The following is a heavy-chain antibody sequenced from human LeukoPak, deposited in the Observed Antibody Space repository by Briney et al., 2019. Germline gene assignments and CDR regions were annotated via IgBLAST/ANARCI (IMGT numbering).Heavy chain of an antibody. CDR2: IIPILGIA. CDR3: ARARSTIFGVIYYYYGMDV. J-gene: IGHJ6*02. CDR1: GGTFSSYA. D-gene: IGHD3-3*01. Sequence: SVKVSCKASGGTFSSYAISWVRQAPGQGLEWMGRIIPILGIANYAQKFQGRVTITADKSTSTAYMELSSLRSEDTAVYYCARARSTIFGVIYYYYGMDVWGQGTTVTVSS. V-gene: IGHV1-69*04.